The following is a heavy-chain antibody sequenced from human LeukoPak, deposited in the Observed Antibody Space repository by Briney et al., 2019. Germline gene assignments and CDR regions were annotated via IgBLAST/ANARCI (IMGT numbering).Heavy chain of an antibody. CDR1: GFTFNAFG. J-gene: IGHJ4*02. CDR2: IGTTSGAI. V-gene: IGHV3-48*01. D-gene: IGHD2-15*01. Sequence: PGGSLRLSCAASGFTFNAFGMNWVRQAPGKGLEWVSYIGTTSGAIYYADSVKGRFTISRDSAKNSLYLQMNSLRAEDTAVYYCARGGPIYCSGDSCYPGDYWGQGTLVTVSS. CDR3: ARGGPIYCSGDSCYPGDY.